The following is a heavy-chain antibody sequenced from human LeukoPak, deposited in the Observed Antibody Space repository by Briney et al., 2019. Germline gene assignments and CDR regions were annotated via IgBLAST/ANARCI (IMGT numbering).Heavy chain of an antibody. J-gene: IGHJ4*02. D-gene: IGHD7-27*01. Sequence: GGSLRLSCAASGFTFDDYSMHWVRQAPGKGLEWVANIREDGTENNYVGSVKGRFTIYRDNAKNSLFLQMSNLRDDDTAIYYCARHVGISFWGQGTLVTVSS. CDR1: GFTFDDYS. V-gene: IGHV3-7*01. CDR3: ARHVGISF. CDR2: IREDGTEN.